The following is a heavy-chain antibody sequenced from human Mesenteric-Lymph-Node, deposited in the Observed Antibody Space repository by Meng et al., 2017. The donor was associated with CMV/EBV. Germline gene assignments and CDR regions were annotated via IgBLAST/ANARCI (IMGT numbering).Heavy chain of an antibody. V-gene: IGHV1-24*01. CDR2: FDPGHGET. J-gene: IGHJ4*02. CDR1: GATFSELS. Sequence: ASVKVSCKVSGATFSELSVHWVRQAPGKGLEWMGGFDPGHGETLYAQMFQGRVTITTDESTSTAYMELSSLRSEDTAVYYCARVYSGSHFDYWGQGTLVTV. D-gene: IGHD1-26*01. CDR3: ARVYSGSHFDY.